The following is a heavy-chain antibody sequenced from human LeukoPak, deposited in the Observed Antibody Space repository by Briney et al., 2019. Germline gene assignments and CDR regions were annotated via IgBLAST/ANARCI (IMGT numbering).Heavy chain of an antibody. Sequence: ATVKVSCKASGYTFTSYYMHWVRQAPGQGLEWMGLINPTGGSTGYAQKFQGRVTMTRDMSTSTDYMELSSLRPEDTAIYYCARDNSVGDNAWWFDPWGQGTLVTVSS. CDR3: ARDNSVGDNAWWFDP. V-gene: IGHV1-46*01. J-gene: IGHJ5*02. D-gene: IGHD1-26*01. CDR1: GYTFTSYY. CDR2: INPTGGST.